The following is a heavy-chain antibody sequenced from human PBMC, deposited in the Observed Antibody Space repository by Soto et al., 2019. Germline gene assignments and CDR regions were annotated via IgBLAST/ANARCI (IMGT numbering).Heavy chain of an antibody. CDR1: GFTFSSYA. D-gene: IGHD6-19*01. J-gene: IGHJ3*02. CDR2: ISGSGSST. V-gene: IGHV3-23*01. CDR3: AKEYPQQWPGFGAFDI. Sequence: GGSLRLSCAASGFTFSSYAMSWVRQAPGKGLEWVSAISGSGSSTYYADSVKGRFTISRDNSKNTLYLQMNSLRAEDTAVYYCAKEYPQQWPGFGAFDIWGQGTMVTVSS.